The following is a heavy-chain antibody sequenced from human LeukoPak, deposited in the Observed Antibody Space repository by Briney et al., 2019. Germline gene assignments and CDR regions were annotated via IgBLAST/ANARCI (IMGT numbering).Heavy chain of an antibody. CDR3: TGDPSGGVALGP. CDR1: GFTVNNNY. D-gene: IGHD3-16*01. J-gene: IGHJ5*02. Sequence: GGSLRLSCAASGFTVNNNYMSWVRQAPGKGLEWVSVLYSGGNTYYADSVKGRFTISRDNSKNILYLQMDSLRAEDTAVYYCTGDPSGGVALGPWGQGTLVTVSS. CDR2: LYSGGNT. V-gene: IGHV3-66*01.